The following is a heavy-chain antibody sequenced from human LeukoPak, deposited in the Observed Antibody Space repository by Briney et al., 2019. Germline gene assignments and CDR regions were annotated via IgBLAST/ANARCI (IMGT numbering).Heavy chain of an antibody. J-gene: IGHJ4*02. D-gene: IGHD2-15*01. CDR2: ISNTGGST. CDR1: GFSFNTYA. CDR3: AKQLGYLSDGSCYFPY. Sequence: GGSLRLSCAASGFSFNTYAMSWVRQAPGKGLEWVSAISNTGGSTYYADSVKGRFTISRDKSKNTLSLQMNSLRAEDTAVYYCAKQLGYLSDGSCYFPYWGQGTLVTVSS. V-gene: IGHV3-23*01.